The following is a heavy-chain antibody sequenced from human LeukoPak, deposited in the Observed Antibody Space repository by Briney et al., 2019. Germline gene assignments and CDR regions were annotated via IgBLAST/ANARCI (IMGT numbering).Heavy chain of an antibody. CDR1: EFSVGSNY. V-gene: IGHV3-11*01. Sequence: PGGSLRLSCAASEFSVGSNYMTWVRQAPGKGLEWVSYISSSGSTIYYADSVKGRFTISRDNAKNSLYLQMNSLRAEDTAIYYCARDNSVGDNAWWFDPWGQGTLVTVSS. J-gene: IGHJ5*02. CDR3: ARDNSVGDNAWWFDP. CDR2: ISSSGSTI. D-gene: IGHD1-26*01.